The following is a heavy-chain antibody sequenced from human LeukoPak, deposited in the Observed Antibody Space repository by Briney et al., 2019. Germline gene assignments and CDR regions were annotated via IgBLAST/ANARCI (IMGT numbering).Heavy chain of an antibody. CDR1: GGTFSSYA. CDR3: ARKEMATITTFDY. CDR2: ISAYNGNT. D-gene: IGHD5-12*01. V-gene: IGHV1-18*01. J-gene: IGHJ4*02. Sequence: ASVKVSCKASGGTFSSYAISWVRQAPGQGLEWMGWISAYNGNTNYAQKLQGRVTMTTDTSTSTAYMELRSLRSDDTAVYYCARKEMATITTFDYWGQGTLVTVSS.